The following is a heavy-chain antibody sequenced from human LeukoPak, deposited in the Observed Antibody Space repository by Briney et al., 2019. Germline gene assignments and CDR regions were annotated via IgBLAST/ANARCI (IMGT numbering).Heavy chain of an antibody. CDR1: GGSISSGGYY. V-gene: IGHV4-31*03. CDR2: IYYSGST. CDR3: AREVRGYFQH. Sequence: PSETLSLTCTVSGGSISSGGYYWSWIRQHPGKGLEWIGYIYYSGSTYYNPSLKSRVTISVDTSKNQFSLKLSSVTAADTAVYYCAREVRGYFQHWGQGTLVTVSS. J-gene: IGHJ1*01.